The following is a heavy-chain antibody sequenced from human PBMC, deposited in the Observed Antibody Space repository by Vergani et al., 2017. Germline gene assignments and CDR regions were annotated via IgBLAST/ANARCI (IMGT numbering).Heavy chain of an antibody. CDR1: GGSISSSSYY. CDR3: ARTPHPLPPHVAAMIWFDP. Sequence: QLQLQESGPGLVKPSETLSLTCTVSGGSISSSSYYWGWIRQPPGKGLEWIGSIYYSGSTYYNPSLKSRVTISVDTSKNQFSLKLSSVTAADTAVYYCARTPHPLPPHVAAMIWFDPWGQGTLVTVSS. D-gene: IGHD2-15*01. J-gene: IGHJ5*02. V-gene: IGHV4-39*01. CDR2: IYYSGST.